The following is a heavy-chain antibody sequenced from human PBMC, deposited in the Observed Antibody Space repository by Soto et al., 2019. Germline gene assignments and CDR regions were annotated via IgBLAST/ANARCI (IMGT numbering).Heavy chain of an antibody. CDR2: INPNSGGT. J-gene: IGHJ6*03. D-gene: IGHD3-3*01. V-gene: IGHV1-2*04. Sequence: QVPLVQSGAEVKKPGASVKVSCKASGYTFTGYYMHWVRQAPGQGLEWMGWINPNSGGTNYAQKFQGWVTMTRDTSISTAYMELSRLRSDDTAVYYCARSNDFWSGHYYMDVWGKGTTVTVSS. CDR3: ARSNDFWSGHYYMDV. CDR1: GYTFTGYY.